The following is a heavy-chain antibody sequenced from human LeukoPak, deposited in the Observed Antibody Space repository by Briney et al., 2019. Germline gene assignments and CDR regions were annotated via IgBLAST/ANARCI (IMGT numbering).Heavy chain of an antibody. J-gene: IGHJ4*02. CDR2: ISSTSRTI. V-gene: IGHV3-48*02. Sequence: PGGSLTLSCAASGFTFSSYSMSWVRQAPRKGLEWVSYISSTSRTIYYADSVKGRFTISRDNAKNSLYLQMNSLRDEDTAVYYCARSGNYDCWGQGTLVTVSS. D-gene: IGHD1-1*01. CDR3: ARSGNYDC. CDR1: GFTFSSYS.